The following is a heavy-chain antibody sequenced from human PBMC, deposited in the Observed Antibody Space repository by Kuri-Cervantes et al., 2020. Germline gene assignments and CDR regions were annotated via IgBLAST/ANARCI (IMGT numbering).Heavy chain of an antibody. V-gene: IGHV3-30*03. CDR3: ARISIVGAIADY. CDR2: MLGDGKNK. Sequence: GGSLRLSCVASGVAFSNSGMHWVRQAPGKGLEWVAFMLGDGKNKYHAGSVKGRFTISRDNDKITLFLEMNNLMAGNTAVYYCARISIVGAIADYWGQGTLVTVSS. J-gene: IGHJ4*02. D-gene: IGHD1-26*01. CDR1: GVAFSNSG.